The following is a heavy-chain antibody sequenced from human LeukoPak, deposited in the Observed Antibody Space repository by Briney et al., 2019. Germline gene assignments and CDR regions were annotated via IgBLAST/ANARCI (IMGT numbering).Heavy chain of an antibody. Sequence: PGGSLKLSCAASGFNFSGSAIHWVRQASGKGLEWVGRTRNKAHNYATAYGASVQGRFGISRDESKTTAYLQMNSLKTEDTAVYYCTTLNYVWGTYPPDYWGQGTLVTVSS. J-gene: IGHJ4*02. CDR1: GFNFSGSA. D-gene: IGHD3-16*02. CDR3: TTLNYVWGTYPPDY. CDR2: TRNKAHNYAT. V-gene: IGHV3-73*01.